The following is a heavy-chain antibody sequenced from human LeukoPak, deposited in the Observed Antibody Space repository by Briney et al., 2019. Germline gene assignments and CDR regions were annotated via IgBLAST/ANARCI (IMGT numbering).Heavy chain of an antibody. J-gene: IGHJ4*02. D-gene: IGHD6-19*01. V-gene: IGHV3-30*18. CDR2: ISYDGSNK. CDR3: AKDGYSSGWHFYFDY. CDR1: GFTFSSYG. Sequence: GGSLRLSCAAAGFTFSSYGMHLVRQAPGKGLEWVAVISYDGSNKYYADSVKGRFTISRDNSKNTLYLQMNSLRAEDTVVYYCAKDGYSSGWHFYFDYWGQGTLVTVSS.